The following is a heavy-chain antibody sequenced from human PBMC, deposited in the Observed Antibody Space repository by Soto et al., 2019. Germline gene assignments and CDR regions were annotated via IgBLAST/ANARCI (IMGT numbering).Heavy chain of an antibody. CDR3: AREGAWNGVHTRHWFDP. Sequence: PGGSLRLSCAASGFTVSSNYMSWVRQSPGKGLEWVSFIYSIGSTYYADSVKGRFTISRDNAQNSLYLQMNSLRDEDTAVYYCAREGAWNGVHTRHWFDPWGQGTLVTVSS. CDR2: IYSIGST. CDR1: GFTVSSNY. D-gene: IGHD1-1*01. V-gene: IGHV3-66*01. J-gene: IGHJ5*02.